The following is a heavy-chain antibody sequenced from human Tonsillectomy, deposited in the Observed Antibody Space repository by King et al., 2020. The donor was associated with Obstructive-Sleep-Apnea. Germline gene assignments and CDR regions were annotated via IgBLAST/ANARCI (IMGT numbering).Heavy chain of an antibody. CDR2: IFHSGST. V-gene: IGHV4-38-2*02. CDR3: ARDSFSYGSGSYYPFDY. CDR1: GYSISSGYY. J-gene: IGHJ4*02. D-gene: IGHD3-10*01. Sequence: QLQESGPGLVKPSETLSLTCTVSGYSISSGYYWGWIRQPAGKGLEWIGSIFHSGSTYYNPSLKSRVTISVDASKNQISLKLSSVTAADTAIYYRARDSFSYGSGSYYPFDYWGPGTLVTVSS.